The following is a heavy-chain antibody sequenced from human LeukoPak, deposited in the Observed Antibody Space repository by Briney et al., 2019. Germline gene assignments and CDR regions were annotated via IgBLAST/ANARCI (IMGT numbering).Heavy chain of an antibody. CDR2: INHSGST. CDR3: ARGMYGDYGRWRGRPFFFDY. CDR1: GGSFSGYY. D-gene: IGHD4-17*01. V-gene: IGHV4-34*01. J-gene: IGHJ4*02. Sequence: PSETLSLACTVYGGSFSGYYWSWIRQPPGKGLEWIGEINHSGSTNYNPSLKSRVTISVDTSKNQFSLKLSSVTAADTAVYYCARGMYGDYGRWRGRPFFFDYWGQGTLVTVSS.